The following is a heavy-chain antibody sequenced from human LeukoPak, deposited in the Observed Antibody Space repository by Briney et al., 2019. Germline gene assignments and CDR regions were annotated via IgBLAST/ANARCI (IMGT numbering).Heavy chain of an antibody. CDR2: IYYSGST. V-gene: IGHV4-59*12. CDR3: ARGRFRFNWFDP. J-gene: IGHJ5*02. CDR1: GGSISSYY. Sequence: SETLSLTCTVSGGSISSYYWSWIRQPPGKGLEWIGYIYYSGSTNYNPSLKSRVTISVDTSKNQFSLKLSSVTAADTAVYYCARGRFRFNWFDPWGQGTLVTVSS.